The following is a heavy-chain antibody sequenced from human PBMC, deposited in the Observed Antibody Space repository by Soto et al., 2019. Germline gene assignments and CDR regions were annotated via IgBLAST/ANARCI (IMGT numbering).Heavy chain of an antibody. D-gene: IGHD6-19*01. V-gene: IGHV2-5*02. CDR2: IYWDDDK. CDR3: AHSTGGSSGPEWYFDL. J-gene: IGHJ2*01. Sequence: QITLKESGPTLVKPTQTLTLTCTFSGFSLSTSGVGVGWIRQPPGKALEWLALIYWDDDKRYSPSLKSRLTITKDTSTNLVVLTMTNMDPVDTATYYCAHSTGGSSGPEWYFDLWGRGTLVTVSS. CDR1: GFSLSTSGVG.